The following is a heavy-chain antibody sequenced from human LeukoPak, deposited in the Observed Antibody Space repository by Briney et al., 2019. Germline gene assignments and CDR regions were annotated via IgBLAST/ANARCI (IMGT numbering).Heavy chain of an antibody. CDR2: KYYSGST. Sequence: SETLSLTCDFSGVSINTCCYYWTWIRQPPGKGLEWIGYKYYSGSTRYNSSLRSRLTISLDTSKNQFSLRLTSVTAADTAVYYCARGRSYGFDFDSWGPGTLVIVSS. J-gene: IGHJ4*02. CDR1: GVSINTCCYY. D-gene: IGHD5-18*01. CDR3: ARGRSYGFDFDS. V-gene: IGHV4-61*01.